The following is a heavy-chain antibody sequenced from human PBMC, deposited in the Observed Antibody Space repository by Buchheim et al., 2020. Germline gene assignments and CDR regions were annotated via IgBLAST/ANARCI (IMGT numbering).Heavy chain of an antibody. J-gene: IGHJ5*02. CDR2: IYYSGST. V-gene: IGHV4-31*03. Sequence: QVQLQESGPGLVKPSQTLSLTCIVSGDSISSGNYYWSWIRHHPGEGLEWIGYIYYSGSTYYNPSLKSRVSMSVDTSQNQFSLKLSSVTAADTAVYYCARAGGDTRKFDPWGQGTL. CDR1: GDSISSGNYY. D-gene: IGHD1-26*01. CDR3: ARAGGDTRKFDP.